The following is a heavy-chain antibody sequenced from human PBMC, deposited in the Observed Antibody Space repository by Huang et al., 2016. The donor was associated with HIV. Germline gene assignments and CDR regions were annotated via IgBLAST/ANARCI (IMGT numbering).Heavy chain of an antibody. D-gene: IGHD2-15*01. CDR1: GGTFNGFL. V-gene: IGHV4-34*01. CDR3: ARVRLLFPFDF. J-gene: IGHJ4*02. CDR2: INSGGNA. Sequence: QVQLQQWGAGMLKPSETLSLTCAVSGGTFNGFLWSWIRQPPGKGLEWIGEINSGGNANYSPCLKSRVTMSVDTSKKQCSLNLRSVTAADTAVYYCARVRLLFPFDFWGQGVPVVVSS.